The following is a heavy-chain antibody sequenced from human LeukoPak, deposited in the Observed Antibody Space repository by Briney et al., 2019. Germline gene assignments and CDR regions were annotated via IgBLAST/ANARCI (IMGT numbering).Heavy chain of an antibody. V-gene: IGHV3-30*02. CDR1: GFTFSSYG. Sequence: PGGSLRLSCAASGFTFSSYGMHWVRQAPGKGLEWVAFIRYDGSNKYYADSVKGRFTISRDNSKNTLYLQMNSLRAEDTAVYYCARVIVFPTYYYDSSGSRHDSNWFDPWGQGTLVTVSS. J-gene: IGHJ5*02. CDR2: IRYDGSNK. CDR3: ARVIVFPTYYYDSSGSRHDSNWFDP. D-gene: IGHD3-22*01.